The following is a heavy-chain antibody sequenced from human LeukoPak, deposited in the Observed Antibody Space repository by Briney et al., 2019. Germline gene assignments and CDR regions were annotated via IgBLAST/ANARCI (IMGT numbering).Heavy chain of an antibody. V-gene: IGHV1-18*01. D-gene: IGHD2-15*01. J-gene: IGHJ4*02. CDR1: GYTFTSYG. CDR2: ISAYNGNT. Sequence: ASVKVSCKASGYTFTSYGISWVRQATGQGLEWMGWISAYNGNTNYAQKLQGRVTMTTDTSTSTAYMELRSLRSDGTAVYYCARVDIVVVVAATGRADYWGQGTLVTVSS. CDR3: ARVDIVVVVAATGRADY.